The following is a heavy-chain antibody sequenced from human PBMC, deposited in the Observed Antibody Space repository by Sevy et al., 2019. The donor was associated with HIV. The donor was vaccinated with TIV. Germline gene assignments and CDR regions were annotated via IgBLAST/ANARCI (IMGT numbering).Heavy chain of an antibody. CDR3: ARQSGYSYGYLVDY. V-gene: IGHV4-31*03. Sequence: SETLSLTCTVSGGSISSGGYYWSWIRQHPGKGLEWIGYIYYSGSTYYNPSLKSRVTISVDTSKNQFSLKLSSVTAADTAVYYCARQSGYSYGYLVDYWGQGTLVTVSS. D-gene: IGHD5-18*01. J-gene: IGHJ4*02. CDR2: IYYSGST. CDR1: GGSISSGGYY.